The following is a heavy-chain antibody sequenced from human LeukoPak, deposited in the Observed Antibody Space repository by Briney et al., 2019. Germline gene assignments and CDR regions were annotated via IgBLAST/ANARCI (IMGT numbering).Heavy chain of an antibody. Sequence: GGSLRLSCAASGFTFSSYDMHWVRQATGKGLEWVSAIGTAGDTYYPGSVKGRFTISRENAKNSLYLQMNSLRAEDTAVYYCAVRYYGSGSYVSGMDVWGQGTTVTVSS. D-gene: IGHD3-10*01. J-gene: IGHJ6*02. CDR2: IGTAGDT. CDR1: GFTFSSYD. CDR3: AVRYYGSGSYVSGMDV. V-gene: IGHV3-13*01.